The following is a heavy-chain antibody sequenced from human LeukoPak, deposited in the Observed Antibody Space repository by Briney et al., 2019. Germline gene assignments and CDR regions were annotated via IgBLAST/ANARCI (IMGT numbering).Heavy chain of an antibody. CDR3: AREHYFYYLDA. V-gene: IGHV3-7*01. Sequence: GGSLRLSCAASGFTFSTQWMSWVRQAPGKGLEWVSIVNQGGTQKYYVDSVKGRFTISRDNAENSLYLQMNSLRAEDTAVYYCAREHYFYYLDAWGKGTTVTVSS. J-gene: IGHJ6*03. CDR1: GFTFSTQW. CDR2: VNQGGTQK.